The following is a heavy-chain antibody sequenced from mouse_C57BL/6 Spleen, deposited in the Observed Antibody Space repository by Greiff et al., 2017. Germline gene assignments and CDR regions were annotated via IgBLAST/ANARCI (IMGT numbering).Heavy chain of an antibody. Sequence: VQLQQSGPELVKPGASVKISCKASGYTFTDYYMNWVKQSHGKSLEWIGDINPNNGGTSYNQKFKGKATLTVDKSSSTAYMELRSLTSEDSAVYYCARRVEGDVWGTGTTVTVSS. CDR3: ARRVEGDV. D-gene: IGHD1-1*01. CDR1: GYTFTDYY. V-gene: IGHV1-26*01. J-gene: IGHJ1*03. CDR2: INPNNGGT.